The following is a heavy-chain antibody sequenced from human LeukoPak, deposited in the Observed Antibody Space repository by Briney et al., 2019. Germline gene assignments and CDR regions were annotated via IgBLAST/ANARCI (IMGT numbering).Heavy chain of an antibody. J-gene: IGHJ4*02. D-gene: IGHD3-10*01. Sequence: KPSETLSLTCTVSGGSISSYYWSWIRQPAGKGLEWIGRIYTSGSTNYNPSLKSRVTMSVDTSKNQFSLKLSSVTAADTAVYYCARGRSGRIYYGSGSYYPYFDYWGQGTLVTVSS. CDR2: IYTSGST. CDR3: ARGRSGRIYYGSGSYYPYFDY. CDR1: GGSISSYY. V-gene: IGHV4-4*07.